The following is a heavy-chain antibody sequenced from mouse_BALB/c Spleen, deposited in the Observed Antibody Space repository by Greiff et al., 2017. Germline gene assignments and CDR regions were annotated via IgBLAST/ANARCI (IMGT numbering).Heavy chain of an antibody. Sequence: DVQLVESGGGLVKPGGSLKLSCAASGFTFSSYTMSWVRQTPEKRLEWVATISSGGSYTYYPDSVKGRFTISRDNAKNTLYLQMSSLKSEDTAMYYCTRGAEGYWGQGTTLTVSS. V-gene: IGHV5-6-4*01. CDR1: GFTFSSYT. CDR3: TRGAEGY. CDR2: ISSGGSYT. J-gene: IGHJ2*01.